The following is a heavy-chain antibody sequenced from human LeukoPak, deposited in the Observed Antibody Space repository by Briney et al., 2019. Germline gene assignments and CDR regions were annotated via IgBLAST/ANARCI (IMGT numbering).Heavy chain of an antibody. CDR1: GGTFSRYA. D-gene: IGHD1-14*01. CDR3: ARSEMADY. Sequence: ASVKVSCKASGGTFSRYAISWVRQAPGQGLEWMGWINPDSGATNYAQRFQGRVTMTRDTSISTAYMELSRLRSDDTALYYCARSEMADYWGQGTLVTVSS. V-gene: IGHV1-2*02. J-gene: IGHJ4*02. CDR2: INPDSGAT.